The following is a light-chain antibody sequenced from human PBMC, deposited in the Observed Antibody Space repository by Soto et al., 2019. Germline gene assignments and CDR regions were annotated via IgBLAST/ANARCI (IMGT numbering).Light chain of an antibody. Sequence: EIVMTQSPATLSVSPGERATLSCRASQSVDNSLAWYQKRPGQPPRLLIYAASTRATGTPVRFSGSGSGTEFTLTISSLQSEDFAVYYCQMYNNWPPRYTFGPGPKLEIK. CDR2: AAS. J-gene: IGKJ2*01. V-gene: IGKV3-15*01. CDR1: QSVDNS. CDR3: QMYNNWPPRYT.